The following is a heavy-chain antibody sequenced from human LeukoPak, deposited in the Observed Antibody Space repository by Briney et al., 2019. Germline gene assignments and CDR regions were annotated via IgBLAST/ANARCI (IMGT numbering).Heavy chain of an antibody. Sequence: PGGSLRLSCTASGFTFSSYSMNWVRQAPGKGLEWLSYISVSSRNVIDYADSVKGRFTISRDDAKNSLYLQMNGLRAEDTAVYYCARRGWNVDTAMLDAFDIWGQGTMVTVSS. D-gene: IGHD5-18*01. CDR3: ARRGWNVDTAMLDAFDI. CDR2: ISVSSRNVI. V-gene: IGHV3-48*04. CDR1: GFTFSSYS. J-gene: IGHJ3*02.